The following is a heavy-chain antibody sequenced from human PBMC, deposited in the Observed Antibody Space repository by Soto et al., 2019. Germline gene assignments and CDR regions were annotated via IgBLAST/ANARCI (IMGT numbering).Heavy chain of an antibody. V-gene: IGHV1-3*01. J-gene: IGHJ4*02. D-gene: IGHD2-15*01. CDR1: GYTFTSYA. Sequence: QVQLVQSGAEVKKPGASVKVSCKASGYTFTSYAMHWVRQAPGQRLEWMGWINGGNGNTKYSQKFQVRVTITRDTSASTAYMELSSLRSEDTAVYYCARDLGGWPDYWGQGTLVTVSS. CDR2: INGGNGNT. CDR3: ARDLGGWPDY.